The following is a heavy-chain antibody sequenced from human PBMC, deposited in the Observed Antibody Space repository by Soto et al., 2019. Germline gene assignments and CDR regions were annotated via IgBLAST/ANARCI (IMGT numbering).Heavy chain of an antibody. CDR1: GGSISSGDYY. CDR3: ARVRDMGARGEIALVK. D-gene: IGHD5-12*01. V-gene: IGHV4-30-4*01. J-gene: IGHJ6*03. Sequence: PSETLSLTCTVSGGSISSGDYYWSWIRQPPGKGLEWIGYIYYSGSTYYNPSLKSRVTISVDTSKNQFSLKLSSVTAADTAVYYCARVRDMGARGEIALVKGGKGKMLTFSS. CDR2: IYYSGST.